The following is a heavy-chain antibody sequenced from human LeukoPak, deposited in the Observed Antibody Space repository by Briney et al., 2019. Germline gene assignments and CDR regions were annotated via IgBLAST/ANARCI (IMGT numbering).Heavy chain of an antibody. V-gene: IGHV3-30*03. CDR1: GFTFSNYG. CDR3: AREGIPSAFDI. CDR2: ISYDGSNE. D-gene: IGHD6-13*01. Sequence: GRSLRLSCTASGFTFSNYGMHWVRQAPGKGLEWVAVISYDGSNEYYADSVKGRFTISRDNSKNTLYLQMNSLRAEDTAVYYCAREGIPSAFDIWGQGTMVTVSS. J-gene: IGHJ3*02.